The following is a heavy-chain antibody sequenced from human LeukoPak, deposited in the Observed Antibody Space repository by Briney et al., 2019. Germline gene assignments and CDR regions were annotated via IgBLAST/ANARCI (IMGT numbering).Heavy chain of an antibody. CDR3: ARDPSGRGYDP. J-gene: IGHJ5*02. CDR1: GGSISSYY. Sequence: SETLSLTCTVSGGSISSYYWSWIRQPPGKGLEWIGYIYYSGSTNYNPSLKSRVTISVDTSKNQFSLKLSSVTAADTAVYYCARDPSGRGYDPWGQGTLVTVSS. D-gene: IGHD3-10*01. V-gene: IGHV4-59*01. CDR2: IYYSGST.